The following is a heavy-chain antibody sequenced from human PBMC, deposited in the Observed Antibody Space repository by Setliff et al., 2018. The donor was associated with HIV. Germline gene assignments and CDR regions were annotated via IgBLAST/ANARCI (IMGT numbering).Heavy chain of an antibody. CDR1: GFTFGDYA. J-gene: IGHJ5*02. CDR2: ISYDGSYK. V-gene: IGHV3-30*04. CDR3: AKVNPRSVVPSARILGGFDP. D-gene: IGHD2-2*01. Sequence: GGSLRLSCAASGFTFGDYAIHWVRQAPGKGLEWVAVISYDGSYKNYAESVKGRFTISRDNSKNTLYLQMNSLRAEDTAVYYCAKVNPRSVVPSARILGGFDPWGQGTPVTVSS.